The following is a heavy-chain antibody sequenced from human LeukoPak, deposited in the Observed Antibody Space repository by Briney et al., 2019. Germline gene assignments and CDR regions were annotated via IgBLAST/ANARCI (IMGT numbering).Heavy chain of an antibody. V-gene: IGHV3-7*01. Sequence: GGSLRLSCEATGFTFTTYWMSWVRQAPGKGLEWVANMRQDGTEKYYLHSLNGRFTISRDNARNSLYLQMSSLTADDTAVYYCARDRNPRDNYFDFWGRGTLVTVSS. CDR3: ARDRNPRDNYFDF. D-gene: IGHD1-14*01. CDR1: GFTFTTYW. J-gene: IGHJ4*02. CDR2: MRQDGTEK.